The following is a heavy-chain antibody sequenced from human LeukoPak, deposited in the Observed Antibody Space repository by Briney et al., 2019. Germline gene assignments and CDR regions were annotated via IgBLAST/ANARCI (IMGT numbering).Heavy chain of an antibody. CDR2: INWNGGST. V-gene: IGHV3-20*04. D-gene: IGHD5-18*01. CDR1: GFTFDDYG. Sequence: PGGSLRLSCAASGFTFDDYGMSWVRQAPGKGLEWVSGINWNGGSTGYADSVKGRFTISRDNAKNSLYLQMNSLRAEDTALYFCARGAEVQLWSYYFDYWGQGTLVTVSS. CDR3: ARGAEVQLWSYYFDY. J-gene: IGHJ4*02.